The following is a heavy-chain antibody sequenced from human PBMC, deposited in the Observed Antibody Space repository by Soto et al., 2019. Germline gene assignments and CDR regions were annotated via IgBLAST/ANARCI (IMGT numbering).Heavy chain of an antibody. CDR2: IDPSDSYT. CDR1: GYSFTSYW. D-gene: IGHD3-10*01. Sequence: ESLKISCKGSGYSFTSYWISWVRQMPGKGLEWMGRIDPSDSYTNYSPSFQGHVTISADKSISTAYLQWSSLKASDTAMYYCAGPDMVRGVIAPPYYYGMDVWGQGTTVTVSS. V-gene: IGHV5-10-1*01. CDR3: AGPDMVRGVIAPPYYYGMDV. J-gene: IGHJ6*02.